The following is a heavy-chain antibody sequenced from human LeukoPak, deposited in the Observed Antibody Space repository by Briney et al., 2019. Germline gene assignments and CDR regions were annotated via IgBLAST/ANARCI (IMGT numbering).Heavy chain of an antibody. CDR3: VLAPNSNWFDF. Sequence: SETLSLTCSVSGDSVSGFYWNWIRQSPGTGLEWIGNIHYSGNSNYNPSLKSRVTMSTDTSRNQFFLKLNSVTAADTAVYYCVLAPNSNWFDFWGQGTQVTVSS. CDR2: IHYSGNS. D-gene: IGHD2-8*01. V-gene: IGHV4-59*08. J-gene: IGHJ5*01. CDR1: GDSVSGFY.